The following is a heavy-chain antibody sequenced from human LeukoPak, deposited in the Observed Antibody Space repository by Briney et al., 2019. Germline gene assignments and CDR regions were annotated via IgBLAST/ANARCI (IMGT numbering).Heavy chain of an antibody. CDR3: ARTLGLYYFDY. V-gene: IGHV4-31*03. CDR1: GGSISSGGYY. D-gene: IGHD3-16*01. Sequence: NASETLSLTCTVSGGSISSGGYYWNWIRQHPGKGLEWIGYIYYSGSTYYNPSLKSRVTISIDTSKNQFSLKLRSVTAADTAVYYCARTLGLYYFDYWGQGTLVTVSS. CDR2: IYYSGST. J-gene: IGHJ4*02.